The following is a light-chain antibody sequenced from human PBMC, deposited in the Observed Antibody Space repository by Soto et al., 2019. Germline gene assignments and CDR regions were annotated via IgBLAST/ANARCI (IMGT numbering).Light chain of an antibody. CDR2: DAS. V-gene: IGKV1-8*01. J-gene: IGKJ1*01. Sequence: AIRMTQSPSSFSASTGDRVTITCRASQGISSYLAWYQQKPWKAPKLLIYDASTLQSGVPSRFSGSGSGTDFTLTINCLQSEDFATYYCQQYYSYPHTFGQGTKVEIK. CDR1: QGISSY. CDR3: QQYYSYPHT.